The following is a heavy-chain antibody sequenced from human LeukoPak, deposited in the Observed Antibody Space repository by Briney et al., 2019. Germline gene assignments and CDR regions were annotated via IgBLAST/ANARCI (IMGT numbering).Heavy chain of an antibody. V-gene: IGHV3-23*01. CDR1: EFTFSKYA. J-gene: IGHJ5*02. CDR2: ISGSADYT. Sequence: GGSLTLSCAASEFTFSKYALNWVRQAPGKGLEWVSGISGSADYTYYADSVKGRFTIYRDNSKNTLFLQMHSLRAEDTALYYCARGNGINHYHWFDHWGQGTLVTVSS. CDR3: ARGNGINHYHWFDH. D-gene: IGHD2-8*01.